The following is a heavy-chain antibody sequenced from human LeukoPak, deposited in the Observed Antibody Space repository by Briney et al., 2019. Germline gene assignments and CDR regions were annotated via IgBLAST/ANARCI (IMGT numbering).Heavy chain of an antibody. CDR2: IYPGDSAT. CDR3: ARLRYGSGTYYSPFDP. Sequence: GESLKISCQGSGYSFTTYWIGWVRQMPGKGLEWMGIIYPGDSATRYSPCFQGQVTISADKSIRTDYLEWSSLKASNTAMYYCARLRYGSGTYYSPFDPWGQGTLVTVSS. CDR1: GYSFTTYW. V-gene: IGHV5-51*01. J-gene: IGHJ5*02. D-gene: IGHD3-10*01.